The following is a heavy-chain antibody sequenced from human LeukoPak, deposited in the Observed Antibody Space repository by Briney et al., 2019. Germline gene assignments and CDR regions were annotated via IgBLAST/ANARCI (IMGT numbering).Heavy chain of an antibody. J-gene: IGHJ4*02. D-gene: IGHD6-13*01. CDR3: ASGGSVAAASDY. Sequence: ASVKVSCKASGYTFTSYYMHWVRQAPGQGLEWMGIINPSGGSTSYAQKFQGRVTMTRDMSTSTVYMELSSLRSEDTAVYYCASGGSVAAASDYWGQGTLVTVSS. V-gene: IGHV1-46*01. CDR1: GYTFTSYY. CDR2: INPSGGST.